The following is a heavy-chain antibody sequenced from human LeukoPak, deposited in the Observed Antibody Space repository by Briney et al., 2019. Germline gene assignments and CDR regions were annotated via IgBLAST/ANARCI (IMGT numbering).Heavy chain of an antibody. Sequence: PSETLSLTCTVSGGSISSYYWSWIRQPPGKGLEWIGYIYYSGSTNYNPSLKSRVTISVDTSKNQFSLKVTSLIVADTAVYYCSRGSDTYKSGIDWGQGTLVTVSS. J-gene: IGHJ4*02. CDR2: IYYSGST. CDR1: GGSISSYY. CDR3: SRGSDTYKSGID. D-gene: IGHD3-3*01. V-gene: IGHV4-59*12.